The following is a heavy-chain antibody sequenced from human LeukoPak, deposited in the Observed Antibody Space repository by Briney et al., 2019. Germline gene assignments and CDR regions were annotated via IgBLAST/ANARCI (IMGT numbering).Heavy chain of an antibody. V-gene: IGHV1-8*01. J-gene: IGHJ4*02. CDR1: GCTFTSYD. CDR2: MNPNSGNT. D-gene: IGHD2-15*01. CDR3: ARALRWCSGGSCYRYYFDY. Sequence: GASVKVSCKASGCTFTSYDINWVRQATGQGLEWMGWMNPNSGNTGYAQKFQGRVTMTRNTSISTAYMELSSLRSEDTAVYYCARALRWCSGGSCYRYYFDYWGQGTLVTVSS.